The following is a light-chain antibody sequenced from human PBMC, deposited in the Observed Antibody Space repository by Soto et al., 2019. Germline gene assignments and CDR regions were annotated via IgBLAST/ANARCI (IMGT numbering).Light chain of an antibody. CDR3: SSYTSSGTDV. V-gene: IGLV2-14*01. J-gene: IGLJ1*01. CDR2: DAS. CDR1: SSDVGDYNY. Sequence: QSALTQPASVSGSPGQSITISCTGTSSDVGDYNYVSWYQQHPGKAPKLMIYDASNRPSGVSNRFSGSKSGNTASLTISGLQAEDEADYYCSSYTSSGTDVFGTGTKLTVL.